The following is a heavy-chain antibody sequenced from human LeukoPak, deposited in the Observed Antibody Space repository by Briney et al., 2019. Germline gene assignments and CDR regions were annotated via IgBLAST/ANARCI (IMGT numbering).Heavy chain of an antibody. D-gene: IGHD5-18*01. CDR2: MNPNSGNT. Sequence: ASVKVSCKASGYTFTSYDINWVRQATGQGLEWMGWMNPNSGNTGYAQKFQGRVTMTRNTSISTAYMELSSLRSEDTAVYYCARGGYIQLWYEHHNWFDPWGQGTLVTVSS. V-gene: IGHV1-8*01. CDR3: ARGGYIQLWYEHHNWFDP. J-gene: IGHJ5*02. CDR1: GYTFTSYD.